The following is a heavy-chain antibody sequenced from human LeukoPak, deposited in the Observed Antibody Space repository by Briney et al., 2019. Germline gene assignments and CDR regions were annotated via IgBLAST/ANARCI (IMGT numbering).Heavy chain of an antibody. CDR3: ARDKPGRPASLDPYYGMDV. D-gene: IGHD2-2*03. CDR2: IIPIFGTA. CDR1: GGTFSSYA. V-gene: IGHV1-69*01. Sequence: GSSVKVSCKASGGTFSSYAISWVRQAPGQGLEWMGGIIPIFGTANYAQRFQGRVTTTADESTSTAYMELSSLRSEDTAVYYCARDKPGRPASLDPYYGMDVWGQGTTVTVSS. J-gene: IGHJ6*02.